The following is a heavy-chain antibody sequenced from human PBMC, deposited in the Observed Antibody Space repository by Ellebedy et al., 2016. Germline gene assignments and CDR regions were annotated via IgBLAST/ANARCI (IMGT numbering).Heavy chain of an antibody. CDR3: ARGPLRYGGNLWFDP. J-gene: IGHJ5*02. Sequence: SETLSLTCTVSGGSISSSSFYWGWIRQPPGKGLEWIGSIYYSGSTYYNPSLKSRVTISVDTSKNQFSLKLSSVTAADTAVYYCARGPLRYGGNLWFDPWGQGTLVTVSS. D-gene: IGHD4-23*01. V-gene: IGHV4-39*01. CDR1: GGSISSSSFY. CDR2: IYYSGST.